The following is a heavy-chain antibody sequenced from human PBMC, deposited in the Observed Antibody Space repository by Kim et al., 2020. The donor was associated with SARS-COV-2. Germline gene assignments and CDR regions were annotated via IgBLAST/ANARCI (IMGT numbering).Heavy chain of an antibody. CDR1: GDSVSSNSAA. J-gene: IGHJ6*02. CDR3: ARDSSMVRGVIIAPMDV. V-gene: IGHV6-1*01. D-gene: IGHD3-10*01. CDR2: TYYRSKWYN. Sequence: SQTLSLTCAISGDSVSSNSAAWNWIRQSPSRGLEWLGRTYYRSKWYNDYAVSVKSRITINPDTSKNQFSLQLNSVTPEDTAVYYCARDSSMVRGVIIAPMDVWGQGTTVTVSS.